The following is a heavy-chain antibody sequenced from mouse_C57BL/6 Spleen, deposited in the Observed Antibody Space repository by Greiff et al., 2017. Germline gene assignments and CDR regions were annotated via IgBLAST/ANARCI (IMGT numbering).Heavy chain of an antibody. CDR2: ISDGGSYT. Sequence: EVQVVESGGGLVKPGGSLKISCAASGFTFSSYAMSWVRQTPEKRLEWVATISDGGSYTNYPDTVKGRFTISRDNAKNNLYLQMSHLRSEDTAMYYCARRTTVVSYYAMDYWGQGTTVTVSS. J-gene: IGHJ4*01. V-gene: IGHV5-4*01. CDR1: GFTFSSYA. CDR3: ARRTTVVSYYAMDY. D-gene: IGHD1-1*01.